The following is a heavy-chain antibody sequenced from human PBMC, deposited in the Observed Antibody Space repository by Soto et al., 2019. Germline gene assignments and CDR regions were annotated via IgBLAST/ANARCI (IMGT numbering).Heavy chain of an antibody. D-gene: IGHD3-10*01. CDR3: ARLNTRITMVRGVGSRNWFDP. V-gene: IGHV4-59*01. CDR2: IYYSGST. J-gene: IGHJ5*02. CDR1: GGSISSYY. Sequence: SETLSLTCTVSGGSISSYYWSWIRQPPGKGLEWIGYIYYSGSTNYNPSLKSRVTISVDTSKNQFSLKLSSVTAADTAVYYCARLNTRITMVRGVGSRNWFDPWGQGTLVTVPQ.